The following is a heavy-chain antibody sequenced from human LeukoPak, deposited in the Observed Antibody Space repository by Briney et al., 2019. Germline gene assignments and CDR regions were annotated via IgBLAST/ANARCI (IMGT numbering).Heavy chain of an antibody. CDR1: GGSIINYY. D-gene: IGHD3-10*01. CDR2: IHSSGTT. Sequence: PSETLSLTCSVSGGSIINYYWSWIRQAPGKGLEWIGHIHSSGTTNYNPSLKSRVTISVDTSKNQFSLKLTSVTAADTAVGYFARQAYGSGSLGRPFDFWGQGILVTVSS. CDR3: ARQAYGSGSLGRPFDF. V-gene: IGHV4-4*09. J-gene: IGHJ4*02.